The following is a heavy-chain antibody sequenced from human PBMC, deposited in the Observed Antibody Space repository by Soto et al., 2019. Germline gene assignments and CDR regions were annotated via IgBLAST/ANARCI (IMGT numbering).Heavy chain of an antibody. J-gene: IGHJ3*02. CDR3: AWDYYDILTGPRNDAFDI. CDR1: GYTFTSYG. CDR2: ISAYNGNT. Sequence: VASVKVSCKASGYTFTSYGISWVRQAPGQGLEWMGWISAYNGNTNYAQKLQGRVTMTTDTSTSTAYMELRSLRSDDTAVYYCAWDYYDILTGPRNDAFDIWGQGTMVTVSS. V-gene: IGHV1-18*01. D-gene: IGHD3-9*01.